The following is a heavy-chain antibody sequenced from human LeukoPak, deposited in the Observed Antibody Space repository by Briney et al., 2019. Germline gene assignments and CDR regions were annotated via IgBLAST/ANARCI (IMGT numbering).Heavy chain of an antibody. CDR2: INAGNGNT. D-gene: IGHD6-19*01. Sequence: ASVKVSCKASGYTFTSYTIHWVRQAPGQRLEWMGWINAGNGNTKYSQKFQGRVTITRDKSASTAYMELSSLRSEDTAVCYCARIREWLAQPFDYWGQGTLVTVSS. J-gene: IGHJ4*02. CDR1: GYTFTSYT. CDR3: ARIREWLAQPFDY. V-gene: IGHV1-3*01.